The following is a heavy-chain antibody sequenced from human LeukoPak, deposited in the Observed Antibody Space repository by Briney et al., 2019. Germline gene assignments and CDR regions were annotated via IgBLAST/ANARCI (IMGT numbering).Heavy chain of an antibody. CDR2: IDYSGTT. CDR1: GGSISTYY. D-gene: IGHD1-7*01. V-gene: IGHV4-59*01. CDR3: ARNYVGYAFDI. J-gene: IGHJ3*02. Sequence: SETLSLTCTVSGGSISTYYWSWFRQPPGQGLEWIGYIDYSGTTNYNPSLKSRVSISVDTSRNQFSLKPSSVTAADTAVYYCARNYVGYAFDIWGQGTMVTVSS.